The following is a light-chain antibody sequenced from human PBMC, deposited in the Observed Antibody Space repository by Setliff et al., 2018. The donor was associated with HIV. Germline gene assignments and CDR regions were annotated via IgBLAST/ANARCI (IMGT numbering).Light chain of an antibody. CDR3: CSYAGSRIFYV. Sequence: ALAQPASVSGSPGQSITISCTGTSSDVGSYNLVSWYQQHPGKAPKLMIYEVSKRPSGVSNRFSGSKSGNTASLTISGLQAEDEADYYCCSYAGSRIFYVFGTGTKGTVL. J-gene: IGLJ1*01. CDR2: EVS. V-gene: IGLV2-23*02. CDR1: SSDVGSYNL.